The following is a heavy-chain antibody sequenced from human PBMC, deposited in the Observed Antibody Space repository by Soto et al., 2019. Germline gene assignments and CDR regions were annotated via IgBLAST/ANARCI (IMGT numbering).Heavy chain of an antibody. CDR1: GFTFSSYA. D-gene: IGHD6-13*01. J-gene: IGHJ4*02. CDR2: ISGSGGST. Sequence: GGSLRLSCAASGFTFSSYAMSWVRQAPGKGLEWVSAISGSGGSTYYADSVKGRFTISRDNSKNTLYLQMNSLRAEDTAVYYCAKERLGVVIAAAAQGYYFDYWGQGTLVTVSS. CDR3: AKERLGVVIAAAAQGYYFDY. V-gene: IGHV3-23*01.